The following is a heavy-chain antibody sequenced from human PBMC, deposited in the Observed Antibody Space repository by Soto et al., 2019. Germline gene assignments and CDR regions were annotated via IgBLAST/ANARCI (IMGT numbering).Heavy chain of an antibody. D-gene: IGHD3-3*01. V-gene: IGHV5-10-1*01. J-gene: IGHJ3*01. CDR1: GYTFSDYR. CDR3: ASLDFTFGSIDVFDL. CDR2: IDSSDSYI. Sequence: GESLKISCQGSGYTFSDYRISWVRQMPGKGLEWLGTIDSSDSYITYSPSFQGHVTISADKSISTAFLRWTSLKSSDSALYYCASLDFTFGSIDVFDLWGQGTMVTVSS.